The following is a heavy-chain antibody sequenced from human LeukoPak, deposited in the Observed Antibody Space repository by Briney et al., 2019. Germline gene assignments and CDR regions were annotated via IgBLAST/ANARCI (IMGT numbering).Heavy chain of an antibody. V-gene: IGHV3-11*04. CDR1: GFPFSNAY. CDR2: ISSSSSTI. Sequence: GGSLRLSCAASGFPFSNAYMSWVRQAPGKGLGWVSYISSSSSTIYYADSVKGRFTISRDNAKNSLYLQMNSLRAEDTAVYYCAREGAMGTPGAFDIWGQGTMVTVSS. J-gene: IGHJ3*02. D-gene: IGHD5-18*01. CDR3: AREGAMGTPGAFDI.